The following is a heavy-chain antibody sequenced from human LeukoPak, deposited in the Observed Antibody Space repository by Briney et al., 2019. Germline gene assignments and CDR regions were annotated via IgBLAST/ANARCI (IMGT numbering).Heavy chain of an antibody. D-gene: IGHD1-1*01. CDR1: GFTFSTYS. CDR2: ISSSSSTI. J-gene: IGHJ3*02. V-gene: IGHV3-48*01. Sequence: GGSLRLSCAASGFTFSTYSMNWVRQAPGKGLEWVSYISSSSSTIYYADSVEGRFTISRDNAKNTLYLQMNSLRAEDSAVYYCARGIQRRTFDIWGQGTVVTVS. CDR3: ARGIQRRTFDI.